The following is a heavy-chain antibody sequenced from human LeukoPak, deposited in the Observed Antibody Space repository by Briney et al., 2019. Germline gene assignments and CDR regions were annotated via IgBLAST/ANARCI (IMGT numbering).Heavy chain of an antibody. CDR1: GFTFSSYA. J-gene: IGHJ3*02. V-gene: IGHV3-23*01. D-gene: IGHD3-3*01. CDR2: FSATGGNT. Sequence: GGSLRLSCAASGFTFSSYAMSWVRQAPGKGLEGGAGFSATGGNTHYADSVKSRFTISGDNSKNTLYLQMDSLRAEDTAVYYCAKTDRTGALGRFRMRSDAFDIWGQGTMVTVSS. CDR3: AKTDRTGALGRFRMRSDAFDI.